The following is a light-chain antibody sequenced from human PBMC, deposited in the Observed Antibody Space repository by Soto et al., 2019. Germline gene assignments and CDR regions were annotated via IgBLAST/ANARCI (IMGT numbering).Light chain of an antibody. CDR2: GNT. Sequence: QSVLTQPPSVSGAQGQRVTISCTGSSSNIGARYDVHWYQLLPGTAPKLLIYGNTNRPSGVPDRFSGSRSGTSASLAITGLQAEDEADYYCQSYDNSLSGVVFGGGTKLTVL. CDR3: QSYDNSLSGVV. V-gene: IGLV1-40*01. CDR1: SSNIGARYD. J-gene: IGLJ3*02.